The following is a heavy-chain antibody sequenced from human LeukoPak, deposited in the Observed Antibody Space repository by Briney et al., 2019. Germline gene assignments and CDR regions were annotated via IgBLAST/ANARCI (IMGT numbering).Heavy chain of an antibody. Sequence: ASVKVSCRVSGYTLTELSMHWVRQAPGKGLEWMGGFDPEDGETIYAQKFQGRVTMTEDTSTDTAYMELSSLRSEDTAVYYCATPPGQGANFDYWGQGTLVTVSS. J-gene: IGHJ4*02. CDR1: GYTLTELS. CDR2: FDPEDGET. D-gene: IGHD3-10*01. CDR3: ATPPGQGANFDY. V-gene: IGHV1-24*01.